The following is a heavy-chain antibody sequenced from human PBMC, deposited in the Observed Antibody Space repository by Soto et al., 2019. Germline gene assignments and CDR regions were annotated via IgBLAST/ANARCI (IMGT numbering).Heavy chain of an antibody. D-gene: IGHD6-13*01. Sequence: PGGSLRLSCAASGFTFSTYAMGWIRQAAGKGLEWVSGISGSGGSTYYADSVKGRFTISRDNSKNTLYLQMNSLRAADTAVYYCARGLPRGIAAAGTRVWFDPWGQGTLVTVSS. V-gene: IGHV3-23*01. J-gene: IGHJ5*02. CDR3: ARGLPRGIAAAGTRVWFDP. CDR2: ISGSGGST. CDR1: GFTFSTYA.